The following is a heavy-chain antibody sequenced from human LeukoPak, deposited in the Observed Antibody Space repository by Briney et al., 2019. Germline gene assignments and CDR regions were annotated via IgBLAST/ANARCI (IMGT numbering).Heavy chain of an antibody. CDR2: ISAYNGNT. Sequence: ASVKVSCKASGYTFTSYGISWVRQAPGQGLDWMGWISAYNGNTNYAQKVQGRVTMTTDTSTSTAYMELRGLRSDDTAVYYCARAGDYVYYYYMDVWGKGTTVTVSS. J-gene: IGHJ6*03. CDR1: GYTFTSYG. D-gene: IGHD4-17*01. V-gene: IGHV1-18*01. CDR3: ARAGDYVYYYYMDV.